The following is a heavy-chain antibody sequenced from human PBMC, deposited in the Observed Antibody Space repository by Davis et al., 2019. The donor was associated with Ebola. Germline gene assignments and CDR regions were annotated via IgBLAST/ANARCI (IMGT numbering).Heavy chain of an antibody. CDR2: INHSGST. D-gene: IGHD3-3*01. V-gene: IGHV4-34*01. J-gene: IGHJ6*03. CDR1: GGSFSGYY. CDR3: ARGRAGGYDFWPTYYYYMDV. Sequence: SETLSLTCAVYGGSFSGYYWSWIRQPPGKGLEWIGEINHSGSTNYNPSLKSRVTISVDTSKNQFSLKLSSGTAADTAVYYCARGRAGGYDFWPTYYYYMDVWGKGTTVTVSS.